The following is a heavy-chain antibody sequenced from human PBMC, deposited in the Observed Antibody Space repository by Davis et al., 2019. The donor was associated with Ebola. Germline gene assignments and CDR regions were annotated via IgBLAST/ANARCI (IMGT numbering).Heavy chain of an antibody. CDR3: AKDSQSVLLWFGELKT. CDR1: GFTFSSYG. Sequence: GESLKISCAASGFTFSSYGMHWVRQAPGKGLEWVAVISYDGSNKYYADSVKGRFTISRDNSKNTLYLQMNSLRAEDTAVYYCAKDSQSVLLWFGELKTWGQGTLVTVSS. J-gene: IGHJ5*02. CDR2: ISYDGSNK. V-gene: IGHV3-30*18. D-gene: IGHD3-10*01.